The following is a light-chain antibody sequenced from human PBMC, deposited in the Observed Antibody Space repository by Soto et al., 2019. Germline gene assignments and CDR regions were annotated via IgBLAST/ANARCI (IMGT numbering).Light chain of an antibody. Sequence: LQITQSPSTLSASLGDRVAITCRASQNIYIWLAWYQKKPGKAPNLLIYKASTLQSGVPSRFSGNGSGTEFTLTITSLQPDDSATYYCQQYNGLPTWTFGQGTKVDIK. CDR1: QNIYIW. CDR2: KAS. J-gene: IGKJ1*01. V-gene: IGKV1-5*03. CDR3: QQYNGLPTWT.